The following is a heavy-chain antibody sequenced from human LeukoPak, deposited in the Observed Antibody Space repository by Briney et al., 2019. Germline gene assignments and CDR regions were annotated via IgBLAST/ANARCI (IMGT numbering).Heavy chain of an antibody. CDR1: GFTFSSYS. D-gene: IGHD4-17*01. CDR3: ARVHDYGDYQNAFDI. V-gene: IGHV3-48*01. CDR2: ISSSSSTI. Sequence: GGSLRLSCAASGFTFSSYSMNWVRQAPGKGLEWVSYISSSSSTIYYADSVKGRFTISRDNAKNSLYLQMNSLRAEDTAVYYCARVHDYGDYQNAFDIWGQGTMVTVSS. J-gene: IGHJ3*02.